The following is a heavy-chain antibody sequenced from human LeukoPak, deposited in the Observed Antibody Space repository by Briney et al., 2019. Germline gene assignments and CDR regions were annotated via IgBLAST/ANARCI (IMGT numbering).Heavy chain of an antibody. CDR2: ISYDGSNK. CDR3: ANNGPYSSGSLGYYYGMDV. J-gene: IGHJ6*02. Sequence: GGSLRLSCAASGFTFSSYGMHWVRQAPGKGLEWVAVISYDGSNKYYADSVKGRFTISRDNSKNTLYLQMNSLRAEDTAVYYCANNGPYSSGSLGYYYGMDVWGQGTTVTVSS. D-gene: IGHD3-10*01. CDR1: GFTFSSYG. V-gene: IGHV3-30*18.